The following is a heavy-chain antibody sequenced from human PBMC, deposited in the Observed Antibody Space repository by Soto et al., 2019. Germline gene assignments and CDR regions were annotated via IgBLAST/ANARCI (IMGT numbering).Heavy chain of an antibody. D-gene: IGHD2-2*02. CDR2: INPNSGGT. CDR3: ARAGYCSSTSCYTGHYYYYYGMDV. Sequence: VASVKVSCKASGYTFTGYYMHWVRQAPGQGLEWMGWINPNSGGTNYAQKFQGRVTMTRDTSISTAYMELSRLRSDDTAVYYCARAGYCSSTSCYTGHYYYYYGMDVWGQGTTVTVSS. V-gene: IGHV1-2*02. J-gene: IGHJ6*02. CDR1: GYTFTGYY.